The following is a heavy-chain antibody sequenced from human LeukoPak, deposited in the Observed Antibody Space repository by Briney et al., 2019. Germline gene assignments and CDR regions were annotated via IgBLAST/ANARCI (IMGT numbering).Heavy chain of an antibody. V-gene: IGHV3-33*01. D-gene: IGHD1-1*01. Sequence: GGALRLSCAVSGFIFSDYGFHWVRQAPGKGLEWVAVTRFDGSIKQYADSVKGRFTISRDDSKNTLYLQMNFLKSEDTAVYYCARWGGTRQYYFDYWGQGTLVTVSS. CDR3: ARWGGTRQYYFDY. J-gene: IGHJ4*02. CDR2: TRFDGSIK. CDR1: GFIFSDYG.